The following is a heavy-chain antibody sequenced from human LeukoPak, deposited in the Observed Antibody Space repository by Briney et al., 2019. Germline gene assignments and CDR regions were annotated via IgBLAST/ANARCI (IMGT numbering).Heavy chain of an antibody. J-gene: IGHJ4*02. V-gene: IGHV3-7*01. CDR1: GFSCS. CDR2: RNRDGSEK. Sequence: PGGSLRLSCAASGFSCSPGKGLGWVANRNRDGSEKYYVDSVKGRFSTSRDNDKKSLCLQVNSLRAGDTAVYDCPRPPLYRGTSKVHPDWGQGTLVTVSS. CDR3: PRPPLYRGTSKVHPD. D-gene: IGHD1-26*01.